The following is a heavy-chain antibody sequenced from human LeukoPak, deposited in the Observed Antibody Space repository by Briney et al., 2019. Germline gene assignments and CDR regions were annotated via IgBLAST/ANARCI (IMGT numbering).Heavy chain of an antibody. CDR1: GFTFSSYS. Sequence: GGSLRLSCAASGFTFSSYSMNWVRQAPGKGLEWVSSISSSSSYIYYADSVKGRFTISRDNDKNSLYLQMNSLRAEDTAVYYCARDGVWFGELFLFGYWGQGTLGTVSS. D-gene: IGHD3-10*01. CDR3: ARDGVWFGELFLFGY. V-gene: IGHV3-21*01. J-gene: IGHJ4*02. CDR2: ISSSSSYI.